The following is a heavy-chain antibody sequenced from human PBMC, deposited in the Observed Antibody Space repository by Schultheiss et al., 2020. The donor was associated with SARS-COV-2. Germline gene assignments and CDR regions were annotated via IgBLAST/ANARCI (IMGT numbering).Heavy chain of an antibody. D-gene: IGHD4-17*01. Sequence: SETLSLTCTVSGGSISSYYWSWIRQHPGKGLEWIGYIYYSGSTYYNPSLKSRVTISVDTSKNQFSLKLSSVTAADTAVYYCARQTTVTTKDAFDIWGQGTMVTVSS. J-gene: IGHJ3*02. CDR3: ARQTTVTTKDAFDI. CDR1: GGSISSYY. CDR2: IYYSGST. V-gene: IGHV4-59*06.